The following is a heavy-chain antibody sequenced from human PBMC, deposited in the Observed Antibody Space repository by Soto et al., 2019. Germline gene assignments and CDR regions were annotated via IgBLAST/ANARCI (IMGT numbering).Heavy chain of an antibody. V-gene: IGHV1-18*01. D-gene: IGHD3-9*01. CDR1: GYTFTSYG. Sequence: SVKVSCQASGYTFTSYGISWVRQAPGQALEWMGWISAYNGNTNYSHKLKGKVTMTTDTSTSTAPVILSSLRYDVTAGGYCARDVHRDYDIHYYHYSSGMHVWGQGTKVPVSS. CDR2: ISAYNGNT. CDR3: ARDVHRDYDIHYYHYSSGMHV. J-gene: IGHJ6*02.